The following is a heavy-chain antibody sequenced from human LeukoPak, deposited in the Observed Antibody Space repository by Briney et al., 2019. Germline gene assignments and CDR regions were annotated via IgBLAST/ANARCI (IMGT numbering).Heavy chain of an antibody. CDR1: GFTFSSYA. D-gene: IGHD3-16*01. CDR3: ARLNNYDSSIDY. Sequence: GGSLRLSCAASGFTFSSYAMHWVRQAPGKGLEWVAVISYDGSNKYYADSVKGRFTISRDNSKNTLYLQMNSLRAEDMAVYYCARLNNYDSSIDYWGQGTLVTVSS. V-gene: IGHV3-30-3*01. J-gene: IGHJ4*02. CDR2: ISYDGSNK.